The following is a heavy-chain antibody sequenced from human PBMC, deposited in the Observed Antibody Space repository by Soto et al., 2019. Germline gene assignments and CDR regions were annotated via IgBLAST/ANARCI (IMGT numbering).Heavy chain of an antibody. D-gene: IGHD2-2*01. J-gene: IGHJ4*02. CDR1: GYTFTSYY. V-gene: IGHV1-46*01. CDR3: ARDRCDTTSCYECDY. CDR2: INPSGGST. Sequence: QVQLVQSGAEVKKSGASVKVSCKASGYTFTSYYMHWVRQAPGQGLERMGIINPSGGSTRFAQNFQGRVTLTRDTSTTTVYMELSSLTSDDTAVYYCARDRCDTTSCYECDYWGQGTLVTVSS.